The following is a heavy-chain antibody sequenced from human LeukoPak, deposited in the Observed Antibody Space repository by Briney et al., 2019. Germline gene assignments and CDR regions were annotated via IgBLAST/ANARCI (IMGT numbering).Heavy chain of an antibody. CDR1: GYTFTGYY. V-gene: IGHV1-18*04. Sequence: GGSVKVSCKTSGYTFTGYYMHWVRQAPGQGLEWMGWTNPNNGDTKYAQKLQGRVTMTTDTSTSTAYMELRSLRSDDTAVYYCARGISTVTTHPKYYYYGMDVWGQGTTVTVSS. D-gene: IGHD4-17*01. CDR2: TNPNNGDT. J-gene: IGHJ6*02. CDR3: ARGISTVTTHPKYYYYGMDV.